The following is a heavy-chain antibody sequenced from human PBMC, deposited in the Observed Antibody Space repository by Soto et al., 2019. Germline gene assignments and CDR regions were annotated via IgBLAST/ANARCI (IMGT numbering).Heavy chain of an antibody. CDR2: IKSKTDGGTT. J-gene: IGHJ4*02. CDR3: TTYLWFGEFYFDY. Sequence: GGSLRLSCAASGFTFSNAWMSWVRQAPGKGLEWVGRIKSKTDGGTTDYAAPVKGRFTILRDDSKNTLYLQMNSLKTDDTVVYYCTTYLWFGEFYFDYWGQGTLVTVSS. CDR1: GFTFSNAW. D-gene: IGHD3-10*01. V-gene: IGHV3-15*01.